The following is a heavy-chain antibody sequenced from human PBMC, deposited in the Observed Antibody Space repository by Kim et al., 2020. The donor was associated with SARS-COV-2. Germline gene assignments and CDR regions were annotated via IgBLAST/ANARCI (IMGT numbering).Heavy chain of an antibody. D-gene: IGHD6-13*01. CDR3: TRGSKASAGSFDY. CDR2: TYYRSKWYN. Sequence: SQTLSLTCAISGDSVSSNSVAWNWIRQSPSRGLECLGRTYYRSKWYNDYAVSVKSRISINPDTSKNQFSLQVNSVTPEDTAVYYCTRGSKASAGSFDYWGQGTLVTVSS. J-gene: IGHJ4*02. V-gene: IGHV6-1*01. CDR1: GDSVSSNSVA.